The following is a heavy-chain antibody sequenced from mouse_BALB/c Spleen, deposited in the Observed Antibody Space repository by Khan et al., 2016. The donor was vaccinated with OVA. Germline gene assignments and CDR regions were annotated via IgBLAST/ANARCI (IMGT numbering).Heavy chain of an antibody. V-gene: IGHV2-6-1*01. D-gene: IGHD2-10*01. Sequence: VQLKESGPGLVAPSQSLSITCTISGFSLTNYGVHWVRQPPGKGLEWLVVIWSDGSTTYNSALKSRLTISKDNSKSQVSLKMNSLQTDDTAVYFCARQPYYHYNIMDYWGQGTSVTVSS. J-gene: IGHJ4*01. CDR2: IWSDGST. CDR1: GFSLTNYG. CDR3: ARQPYYHYNIMDY.